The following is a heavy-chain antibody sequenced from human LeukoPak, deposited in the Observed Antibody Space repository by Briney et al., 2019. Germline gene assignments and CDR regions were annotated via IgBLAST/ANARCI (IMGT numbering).Heavy chain of an antibody. CDR1: GYTLTELS. Sequence: ASVKVSCKVSGYTLTELSMHWVRQAPGKGLEWMGGFDPEDGETIYAQKFQGRVTMSEDTSTDTAYMELSSLRSEDTAVYYCATERPYCSGGSCYPRLDYWGQGTLVTVSS. CDR3: ATERPYCSGGSCYPRLDY. V-gene: IGHV1-24*01. CDR2: FDPEDGET. D-gene: IGHD2-15*01. J-gene: IGHJ4*02.